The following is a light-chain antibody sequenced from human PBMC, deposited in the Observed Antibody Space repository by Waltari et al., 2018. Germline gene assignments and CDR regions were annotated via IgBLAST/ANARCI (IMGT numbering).Light chain of an antibody. CDR2: DVN. Sequence: QSALTQPRSVSGSPGQSVTISCTGTSSYIGAFDFVSWYQQYPGQAPKLMIYDVNKRPPGVPDRFSASKSGNTASLTISRLLNEDEADYYCCSYAGADTSVLFGGGTTVTVL. V-gene: IGLV2-11*01. J-gene: IGLJ2*01. CDR3: CSYAGADTSVL. CDR1: SSYIGAFDF.